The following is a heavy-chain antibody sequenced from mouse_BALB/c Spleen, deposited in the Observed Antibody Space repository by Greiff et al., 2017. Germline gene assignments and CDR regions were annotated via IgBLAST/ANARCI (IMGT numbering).Heavy chain of an antibody. CDR1: GYTFTSYD. V-gene: IGHV1S56*01. CDR2: IFPGDGST. D-gene: IGHD1-1*02. Sequence: QVQLQQSGAELVKPGASVKLSCKASGYTFTSYDINWVRQRPEQGLEWIGWIFPGDGSTKYNEKFKGKATLTADKSSSTAYMQLSSLTSEDTAVYYCNAGGNRFAYWGQGTLVTVSA. CDR3: NAGGNRFAY. J-gene: IGHJ3*01.